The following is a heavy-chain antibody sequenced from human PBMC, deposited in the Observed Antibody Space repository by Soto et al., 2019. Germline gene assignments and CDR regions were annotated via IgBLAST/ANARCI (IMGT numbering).Heavy chain of an antibody. Sequence: QVHLVQSGAEVKKPGASVKVSRKGSGYAFTTYGITWVRQAPGQGLEWMGWISAHNGNTNYAQKLQGRVTVTRDTSTSTAYMELRSLTSDDTAVYYCARGRYGDYWGQGALVTVSS. CDR1: GYAFTTYG. J-gene: IGHJ4*02. V-gene: IGHV1-18*01. CDR3: ARGRYGDY. CDR2: ISAHNGNT. D-gene: IGHD1-1*01.